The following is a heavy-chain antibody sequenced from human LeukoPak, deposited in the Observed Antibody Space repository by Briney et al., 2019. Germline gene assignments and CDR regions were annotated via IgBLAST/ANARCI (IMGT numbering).Heavy chain of an antibody. CDR3: ARGPITIFGVVVLYYFDY. D-gene: IGHD3-3*01. V-gene: IGHV4-61*02. J-gene: IGHJ4*02. Sequence: MPSQTLSLTCTVSGGTISSGSYYWSWIRQPAGKGLEWIGRIYTSGSTSYNPSLKSRVTISVDTSKNQFSLKLSSVTAADTAVYYCARGPITIFGVVVLYYFDYWGQGTLVTVSS. CDR1: GGTISSGSYY. CDR2: IYTSGST.